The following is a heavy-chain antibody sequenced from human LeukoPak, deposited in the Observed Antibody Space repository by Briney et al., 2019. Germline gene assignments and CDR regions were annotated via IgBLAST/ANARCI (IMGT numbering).Heavy chain of an antibody. CDR3: ARRLHMTPYWYFDL. CDR2: IYPGDSDT. Sequence: GESLKISCKGSGNSFSNYWIGWVRQMPGEGLEWMGIIYPGDSDTTYSPSFQGQVTISADKSISTAYLQWSSLKASDTAMYYCARRLHMTPYWYFDLWGRGTLVTVSS. J-gene: IGHJ2*01. D-gene: IGHD5-24*01. CDR1: GNSFSNYW. V-gene: IGHV5-51*01.